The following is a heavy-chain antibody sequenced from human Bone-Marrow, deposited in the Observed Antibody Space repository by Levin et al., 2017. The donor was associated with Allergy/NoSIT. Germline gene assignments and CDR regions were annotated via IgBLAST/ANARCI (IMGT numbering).Heavy chain of an antibody. CDR3: ARGGMFYHDSSGYPFDY. D-gene: IGHD3-22*01. CDR2: IYYIGHT. Sequence: SETLSLTCTVSGGSVGSSDYYWSWIRQTPGKGLEWIGCIYYIGHTYYDRSLRSRVTISVDTSKNQLSLKLRSVTAADTAVYYCARGGMFYHDSSGYPFDYWGQGTQVTVSS. J-gene: IGHJ4*02. CDR1: GGSVGSSDYY. V-gene: IGHV4-30-4*01.